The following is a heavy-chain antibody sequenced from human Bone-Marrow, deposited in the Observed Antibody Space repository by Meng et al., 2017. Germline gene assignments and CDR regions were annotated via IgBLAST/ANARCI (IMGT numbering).Heavy chain of an antibody. CDR1: GGSFSSYA. J-gene: IGHJ6*02. D-gene: IGHD3-3*01. CDR2: IIPIFGTA. CDR3: ARDIGLFGVVIIGYYGMDV. V-gene: IGHV1-69*06. Sequence: SAKVSCKASGGSFSSYALSWLRQAPGQGIEWMGGIIPIFGTANYAQKFQGRVTITADKSTSTAYMELSSLGSEDTAVYYCARDIGLFGVVIIGYYGMDVWGQGTTVTVSS.